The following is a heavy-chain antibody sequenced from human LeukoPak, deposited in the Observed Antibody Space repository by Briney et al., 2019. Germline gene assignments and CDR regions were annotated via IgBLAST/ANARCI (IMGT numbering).Heavy chain of an antibody. V-gene: IGHV3-23*01. Sequence: GGSLRLSCAASGFTFSSYAMSWVRRAPGKGLEWVSAISGSGGSTYYADSVKGRFTISRDNSKNTLYLQMNSLTAEDTAVYYCAKPGKDYYGSGSYYGYWGQGTLVTVSS. CDR2: ISGSGGST. CDR3: AKPGKDYYGSGSYYGY. D-gene: IGHD3-10*01. J-gene: IGHJ4*02. CDR1: GFTFSSYA.